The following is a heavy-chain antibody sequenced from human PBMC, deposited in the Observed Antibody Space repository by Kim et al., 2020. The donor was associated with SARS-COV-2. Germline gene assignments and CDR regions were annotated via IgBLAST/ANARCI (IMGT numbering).Heavy chain of an antibody. J-gene: IGHJ6*02. Sequence: GGSLRLSCAASGFTFSSYWMSWVRQAPGKGLEWVANIKQDGSEKYYVDSVKGRFTISRDNAKNSLYLQMNSLRAEDTAVYYCARDPHIAAPRGYYYYYGMDVWGQGTTVTVSS. V-gene: IGHV3-7*01. CDR1: GFTFSSYW. CDR2: IKQDGSEK. D-gene: IGHD6-13*01. CDR3: ARDPHIAAPRGYYYYYGMDV.